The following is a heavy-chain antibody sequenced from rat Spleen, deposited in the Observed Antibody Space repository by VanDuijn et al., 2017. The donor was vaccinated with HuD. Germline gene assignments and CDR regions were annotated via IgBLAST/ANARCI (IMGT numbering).Heavy chain of an antibody. CDR2: ISSGGST. D-gene: IGHD1-4*01. CDR3: TGVRHSPGVMDA. Sequence: QVQLKESGPGLVQPSQTLSLTCTVSGFSLTSYHVSWVRQPPGKGLEWIAAISSGGSTYYNSALKSRLSISRDTSKSQVFLKMNSLQTEDTAIYFCTGVRHSPGVMDAWGQGASVTVSS. CDR1: GFSLTSYH. J-gene: IGHJ4*01. V-gene: IGHV2S12*01.